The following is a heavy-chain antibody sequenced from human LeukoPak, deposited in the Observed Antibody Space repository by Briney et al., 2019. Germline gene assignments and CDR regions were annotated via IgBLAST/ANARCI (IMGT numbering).Heavy chain of an antibody. V-gene: IGHV4-38-2*02. J-gene: IGHJ4*02. CDR2: IYHSGST. CDR3: AIIYGSGRTDY. CDR1: GYSISSGYY. Sequence: PSETLSLTCTVSGYSISSGYYWGWIRQPPGKGLEWIGSIYHSGSTYYNPSLKSRVTISVDTSKNQFSLKLSSVTAADTAVYYCAIIYGSGRTDYWGQGTLVTVSS. D-gene: IGHD3-10*01.